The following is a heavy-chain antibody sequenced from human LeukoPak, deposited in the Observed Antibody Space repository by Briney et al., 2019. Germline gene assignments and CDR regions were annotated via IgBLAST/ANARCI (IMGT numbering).Heavy chain of an antibody. CDR3: AKPSSSWYIYFDY. D-gene: IGHD6-13*01. V-gene: IGHV3-30*02. CDR1: GFTFSNYG. Sequence: GGSLRLSCAASGFTFSNYGMHWVRQAPGKGLEWVALIWYDGSNKYYADSVKGRFTISRDNSKNTLYLQMNSLRAEDTAVYYCAKPSSSWYIYFDYWGQGTLVTVSS. CDR2: IWYDGSNK. J-gene: IGHJ4*02.